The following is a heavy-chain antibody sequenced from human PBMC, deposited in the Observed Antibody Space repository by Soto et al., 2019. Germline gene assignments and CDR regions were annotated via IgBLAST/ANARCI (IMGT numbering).Heavy chain of an antibody. D-gene: IGHD2-21*02. CDR2: IYYSGSA. CDR3: ARDLWGYCGTDCYPLDV. Sequence: SETLSLTCTVSGGSISTYYWSWVRQPPGKGLEWIGYIYYSGSAKYNPSLKSRVTISVDTSKNQFSLNLSSVTAADTAVYYCARDLWGYCGTDCYPLDVWGQGTTVSVSS. CDR1: GGSISTYY. V-gene: IGHV4-59*01. J-gene: IGHJ6*02.